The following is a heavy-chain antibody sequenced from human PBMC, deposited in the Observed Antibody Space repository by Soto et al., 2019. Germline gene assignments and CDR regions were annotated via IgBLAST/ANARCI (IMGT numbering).Heavy chain of an antibody. J-gene: IGHJ6*03. CDR3: ARDLFYCSGSYYYYYMDV. CDR2: INAGNGNT. Sequence: QVQLVQSGAEVKKPGASVKVSCKASGYTFTSYAMHWVRQAPGQRLEWMGWINAGNGNTKYSQKFQGRVTITRDTSASTAYMELSSLRSEDTAVYYCARDLFYCSGSYYYYYMDVWGKGTTVTVSS. D-gene: IGHD3-10*01. CDR1: GYTFTSYA. V-gene: IGHV1-3*01.